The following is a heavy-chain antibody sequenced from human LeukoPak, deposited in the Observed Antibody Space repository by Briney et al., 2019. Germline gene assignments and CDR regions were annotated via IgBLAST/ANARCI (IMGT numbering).Heavy chain of an antibody. J-gene: IGHJ4*02. CDR3: TRVTHIIRYSGSWYSDY. D-gene: IGHD6-13*01. CDR1: GGSFSGYY. V-gene: IGHV4-34*01. CDR2: INNSGST. Sequence: PETPSLTPAVYGGSFSGYYWSWIRQPPAQGLEWIGEINNSGSTNYNPSLKSRVTISVATSKNQFSLKLTSVTAANTAVYCCTRVTHIIRYSGSWYSDYWGQGAQVTVSS.